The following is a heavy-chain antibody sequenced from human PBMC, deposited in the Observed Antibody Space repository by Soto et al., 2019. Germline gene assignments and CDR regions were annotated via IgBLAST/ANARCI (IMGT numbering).Heavy chain of an antibody. Sequence: QLQLQESGPGLVKPSETLSLTCTVSGGSISSSSYYWGWIRQPPGKGLEWIGSIYYSGSTYYNPSIKSRGTISVDPTKNQFSLKLSSVTAADTAVYYCARYIVVVPAAMPNYFDYWGQGTLVTVSS. D-gene: IGHD2-2*01. CDR2: IYYSGST. CDR1: GGSISSSSYY. J-gene: IGHJ4*02. CDR3: ARYIVVVPAAMPNYFDY. V-gene: IGHV4-39*01.